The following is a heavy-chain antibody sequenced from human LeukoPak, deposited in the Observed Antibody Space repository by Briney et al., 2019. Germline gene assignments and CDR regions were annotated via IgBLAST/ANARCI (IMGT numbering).Heavy chain of an antibody. CDR3: ARDPLGCSSTSCYGDDYYYGMDV. CDR2: IIPIFGTA. D-gene: IGHD2-2*01. J-gene: IGHJ6*02. CDR1: GGTFSSYA. V-gene: IGHV1-69*13. Sequence: SVKVSCKASGGTFSSYAISWVRQAPGQGLEWMGGIIPIFGTANYAQKFQGRVTITADESTSTAYMELSSLRSEDTAVYYCARDPLGCSSTSCYGDDYYYGMDVWGQGTTVTVSS.